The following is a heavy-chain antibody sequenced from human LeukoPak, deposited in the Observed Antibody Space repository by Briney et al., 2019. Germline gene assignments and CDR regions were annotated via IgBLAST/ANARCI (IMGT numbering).Heavy chain of an antibody. CDR1: GFTFSSYW. Sequence: GGSLRLSCAASGFTFSSYWMHWVRQAPGKGLVWVSRINSDGSSTSYADSVKGRFTVSRDNAKNTLYLQMNSLRAEDTAVYYCERVRGSSSGWYDYWGQGTLVTVSS. D-gene: IGHD6-19*01. V-gene: IGHV3-74*01. CDR3: ERVRGSSSGWYDY. CDR2: INSDGSST. J-gene: IGHJ4*02.